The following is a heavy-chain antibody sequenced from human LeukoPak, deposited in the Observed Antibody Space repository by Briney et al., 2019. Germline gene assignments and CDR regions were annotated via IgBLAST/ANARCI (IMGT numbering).Heavy chain of an antibody. CDR2: ISASGGST. CDR1: GFTFSSYG. J-gene: IGHJ4*02. V-gene: IGHV3-23*01. CDR3: AKGGGYSYGLGHNDY. Sequence: GGSLRLSCAASGFTFSSYGMSWVRQAPGKGLEWVSAISASGGSTHYAASVRGRFTISRDNPKSTLYLQMNSLRAEDTAVYYCAKGGGYSYGLGHNDYWGQGTLVTVSS. D-gene: IGHD5-18*01.